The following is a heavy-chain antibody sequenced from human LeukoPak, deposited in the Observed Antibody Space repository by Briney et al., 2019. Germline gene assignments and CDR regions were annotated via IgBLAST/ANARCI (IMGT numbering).Heavy chain of an antibody. V-gene: IGHV3-7*03. J-gene: IGHJ6*02. CDR1: GFTFSSYA. Sequence: GSLRLSCAASGFTFSSYAMSWVRQAPGKGLEWVANIKQDGSEKYYVDSVKGRFTISRDNAKNSLYLQMNSLRAEDTAVYYCARYSGSYEVNYYYYYGMDVWGQGTTVTVSS. D-gene: IGHD1-26*01. CDR3: ARYSGSYEVNYYYYYGMDV. CDR2: IKQDGSEK.